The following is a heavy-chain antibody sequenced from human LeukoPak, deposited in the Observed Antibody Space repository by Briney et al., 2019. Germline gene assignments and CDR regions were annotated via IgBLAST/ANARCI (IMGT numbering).Heavy chain of an antibody. D-gene: IGHD4-23*01. J-gene: IGHJ3*02. Sequence: ASVKVSCKAFGYTFTSNYMHWVRQAPGQGLEWMGIINPSGGSTSYAQKFQGRVTMTRDMSTSTVYMELSSLRSEDTAVYYCASLAGGNSESSDAFDIWGQGTMVTVSS. CDR3: ASLAGGNSESSDAFDI. CDR2: INPSGGST. CDR1: GYTFTSNY. V-gene: IGHV1-46*01.